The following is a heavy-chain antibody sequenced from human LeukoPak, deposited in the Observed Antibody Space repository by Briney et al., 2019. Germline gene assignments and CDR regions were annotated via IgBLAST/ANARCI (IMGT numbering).Heavy chain of an antibody. D-gene: IGHD6-19*01. J-gene: IGHJ5*02. CDR3: ARDPLFSSGWHNWFDP. V-gene: IGHV4-34*01. CDR1: GGSFSGYY. Sequence: SETLSLTCAVYGGSFSGYYWSWIRQPPGKGLEWIGSIYHSGSTYYNPSLKSRVTISVDTSKNQFSLKLSSVTAADTAVYYCARDPLFSSGWHNWFDPWGQGTLVTVSS. CDR2: IYHSGST.